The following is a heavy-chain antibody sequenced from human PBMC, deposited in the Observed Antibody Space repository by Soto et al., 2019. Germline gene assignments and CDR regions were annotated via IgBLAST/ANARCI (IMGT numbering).Heavy chain of an antibody. Sequence: ASVKVSCKASGYTFTGHGINWVRQAPGQGLELMGWISAYNGDTKYEQKFQGRVTMTTDASSSTAYMELKSLSSDDTAVYFCARDPSNTSGNRIWFDPWGQGTQVTVSS. CDR3: ARDPSNTSGNRIWFDP. CDR1: GYTFTGHG. V-gene: IGHV1-18*04. J-gene: IGHJ5*02. CDR2: ISAYNGDT. D-gene: IGHD6-19*01.